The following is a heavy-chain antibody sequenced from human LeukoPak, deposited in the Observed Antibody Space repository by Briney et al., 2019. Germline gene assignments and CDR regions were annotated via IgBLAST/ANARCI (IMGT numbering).Heavy chain of an antibody. CDR1: GGSISSGGYY. D-gene: IGHD3-22*01. V-gene: IGHV4-31*03. J-gene: IGHJ4*02. CDR3: ARDRDYYDSSGYTQ. Sequence: SETLSLTCTVSGGSISSGGYYWSWIRQHPGKGLEWIGYIYYSGSTYYNSSLKSRVTMSVDTSKNQFSLKLSSVTAADTAVYYCARDRDYYDSSGYTQWGQGTLVTVSS. CDR2: IYYSGST.